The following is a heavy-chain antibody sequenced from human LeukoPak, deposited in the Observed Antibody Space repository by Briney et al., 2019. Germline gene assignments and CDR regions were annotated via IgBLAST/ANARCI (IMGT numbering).Heavy chain of an antibody. CDR3: ARYITAGQYYFDS. V-gene: IGHV4-38-2*02. CDR1: GYSISSAYY. Sequence: KTSETLSLTCTVSGYSISSAYYRGWIRQPPGKGLDWIANIYHSGSTYYNPSLKSRVTISLDTSKNQFSLKLSSVTAADTAVYYCARYITAGQYYFDSWGQGTLVTVSS. D-gene: IGHD1-14*01. J-gene: IGHJ4*02. CDR2: IYHSGST.